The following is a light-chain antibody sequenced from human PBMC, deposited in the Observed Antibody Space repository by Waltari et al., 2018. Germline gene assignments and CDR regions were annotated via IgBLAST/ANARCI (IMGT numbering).Light chain of an antibody. V-gene: IGLV1-51*02. CDR2: ESE. Sequence: QSVLTQPPSVSAAPGQQVIISCPGSPSHIGNNYFSWYQQFPGAAPKVFIYESEKRPSGIPDRFSGSKSGTSASLGITGLQTGDEAAYYCGTWDNNLNALVFGGGTKLTVL. J-gene: IGLJ2*01. CDR3: GTWDNNLNALV. CDR1: PSHIGNNY.